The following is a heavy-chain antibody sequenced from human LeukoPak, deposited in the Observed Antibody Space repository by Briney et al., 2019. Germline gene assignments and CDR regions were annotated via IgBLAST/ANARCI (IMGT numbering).Heavy chain of an antibody. D-gene: IGHD3-16*01. CDR3: ARDRPFGGVLDFDY. V-gene: IGHV3-20*04. CDR1: GFTFDDYG. Sequence: GGSLRLSCAASGFTFDDYGMSWVRQAPGKGLEWVSGINWNGGSTGYADSVKGRFTISRDNSKNTLYLQMNSLRAEDTAVYYCARDRPFGGVLDFDYWGQGTLVTVPS. J-gene: IGHJ4*02. CDR2: INWNGGST.